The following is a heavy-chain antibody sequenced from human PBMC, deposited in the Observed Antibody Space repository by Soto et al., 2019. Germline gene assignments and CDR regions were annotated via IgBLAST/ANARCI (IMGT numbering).Heavy chain of an antibody. CDR3: ARSSYDSSGYYYIPFDY. V-gene: IGHV4-59*01. CDR2: IYYSGST. D-gene: IGHD3-22*01. Sequence: SETLSLTCTVSGGSISSYYWSWIRQPPGKGLEWIGYIYYSGSTNYNPSLKSRVTISVDTSKNQFSLKLSSVTAADTAVYYCARSSYDSSGYYYIPFDYRGQRTLVTVSS. CDR1: GGSISSYY. J-gene: IGHJ4*02.